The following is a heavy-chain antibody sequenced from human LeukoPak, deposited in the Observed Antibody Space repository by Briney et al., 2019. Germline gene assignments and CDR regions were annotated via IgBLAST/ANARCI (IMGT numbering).Heavy chain of an antibody. J-gene: IGHJ4*02. V-gene: IGHV3-11*06. CDR1: GLTFSDYY. CDR3: ARDSPGDPVDY. D-gene: IGHD7-27*01. CDR2: ISSSSSYT. Sequence: GGSLRLSCAASGLTFSDYYMSWIRQAPGKGLEWVSYISSSSSYTNYADSVKGRFTISRDNAKNSLYLQMNSLRAEDTAVYYCARDSPGDPVDYWGQGTLVTVSS.